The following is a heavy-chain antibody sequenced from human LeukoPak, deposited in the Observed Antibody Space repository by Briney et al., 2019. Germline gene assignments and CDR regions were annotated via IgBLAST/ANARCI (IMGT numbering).Heavy chain of an antibody. Sequence: GGSLRLSCAASGFTFSSYWMSWVRQAPGTGLEWVANIKQDGSEKYYVDSVKGRFTISRDNAKNSLYLQMNSLRAEDTAVYYCARESSGSSSSFDYWGQGTLVTVSS. CDR3: ARESSGSSSSFDY. CDR1: GFTFSSYW. D-gene: IGHD6-6*01. CDR2: IKQDGSEK. V-gene: IGHV3-7*01. J-gene: IGHJ4*02.